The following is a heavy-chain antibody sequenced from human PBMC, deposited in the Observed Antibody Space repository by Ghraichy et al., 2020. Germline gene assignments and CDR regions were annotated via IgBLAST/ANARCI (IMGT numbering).Heavy chain of an antibody. Sequence: SQTLSLTCTVSGGSISSYYWSWIRQPPGKGLEWIGYIYYSGSTNYNPSLKSRVTISVDTSKNQFSLKLSSVTAADTAVYYCARGFGTGWLRDTYAFDIWGQGTMVTVSS. J-gene: IGHJ3*02. CDR2: IYYSGST. D-gene: IGHD3/OR15-3a*01. V-gene: IGHV4-59*01. CDR1: GGSISSYY. CDR3: ARGFGTGWLRDTYAFDI.